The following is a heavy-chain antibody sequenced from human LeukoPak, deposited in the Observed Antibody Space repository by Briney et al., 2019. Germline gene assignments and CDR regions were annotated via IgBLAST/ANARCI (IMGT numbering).Heavy chain of an antibody. V-gene: IGHV3-30*02. CDR2: IRYDGTNK. CDR3: AKTPRPSGPFDP. Sequence: GGSLRLSCAASGFTFSTYGMHWVRQAPGKGLEWVAFIRYDGTNKYYADSVKGRFTISRDNSKNTLYLQMNSLRVEDTAVYYCAKTPRPSGPFDPWGQGTLVTVSS. CDR1: GFTFSTYG. J-gene: IGHJ5*02. D-gene: IGHD2-15*01.